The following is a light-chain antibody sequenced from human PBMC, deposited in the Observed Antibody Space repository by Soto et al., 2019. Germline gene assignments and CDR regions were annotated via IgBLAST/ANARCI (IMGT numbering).Light chain of an antibody. CDR2: DVS. V-gene: IGLV2-14*03. J-gene: IGLJ2*01. CDR1: SGDVGGYNY. CDR3: ISYTSSSTVV. Sequence: QSALTQPASVSGSPGQSITISCTGTSGDVGGYNYVSWYQQHPGKAPKLMIYDVSNRPSGVSNRFSGSKSGSTASLTISGLQAEDEADYYCISYTSSSTVVFGGGTKLTVL.